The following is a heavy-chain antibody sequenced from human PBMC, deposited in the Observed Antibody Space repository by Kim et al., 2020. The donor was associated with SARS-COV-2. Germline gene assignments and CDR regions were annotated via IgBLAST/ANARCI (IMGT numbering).Heavy chain of an antibody. J-gene: IGHJ4*02. D-gene: IGHD3-10*02. CDR2: INHSGST. Sequence: SETLSLTCAVYGGSFSDYYWSWIRQPPGKGLEWIGEINHSGSTNYNPSLKSRVTISVDTSKNQFSLKLSSVTAADTAVYYCARRRPRRDCSVDYWGQGT. CDR1: GGSFSDYY. V-gene: IGHV4-34*01. CDR3: ARRRPRRDCSVDY.